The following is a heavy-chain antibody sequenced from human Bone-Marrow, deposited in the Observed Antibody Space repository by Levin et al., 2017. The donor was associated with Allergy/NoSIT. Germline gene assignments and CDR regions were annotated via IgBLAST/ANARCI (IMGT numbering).Heavy chain of an antibody. CDR1: GFTFSSYW. V-gene: IGHV3-7*04. Sequence: GGSLRLSCAASGFTFSSYWMTWVRQAPGKGLEWVANINQDGDVKYYVDSVKGRFTISRDNAQNSVYLQINSLRAEDTAVYYCLWGRDFFDVWGQGTMVTVSS. J-gene: IGHJ3*01. CDR3: LWGRDFFDV. CDR2: INQDGDVK. D-gene: IGHD3-3*01.